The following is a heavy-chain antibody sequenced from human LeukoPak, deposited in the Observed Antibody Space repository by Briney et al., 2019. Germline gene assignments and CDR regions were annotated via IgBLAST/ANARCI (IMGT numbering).Heavy chain of an antibody. CDR1: GGSFSGYY. D-gene: IGHD2-2*01. J-gene: IGHJ5*02. CDR3: ARGSRTSSPWFDP. Sequence: SETLSLTCAVYGGSFSGYYWSWIRQPPGKGLEWIGEINHSGSTNYNPSLKSRVTISVDTSKNQFSLKLSSVTAADTAVYYCARGSRTSSPWFDPWGQGTLVTVSS. CDR2: INHSGST. V-gene: IGHV4-34*01.